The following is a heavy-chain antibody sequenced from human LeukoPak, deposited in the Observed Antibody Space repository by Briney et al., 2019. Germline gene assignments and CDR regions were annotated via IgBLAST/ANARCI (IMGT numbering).Heavy chain of an antibody. CDR3: ARREQGEDYFDY. CDR1: GGSISSGGYY. J-gene: IGHJ4*02. Sequence: SETLSLTCTVSGGSISSGGYYWTWIRQHPGKGLEWIGYIYYSGSTYYSPSLRSRLTISVDTSKNQFSLNLTSMTAADTAVYYCARREQGEDYFDYWGQGTLVTVSS. CDR2: IYYSGST. V-gene: IGHV4-31*03. D-gene: IGHD3-16*01.